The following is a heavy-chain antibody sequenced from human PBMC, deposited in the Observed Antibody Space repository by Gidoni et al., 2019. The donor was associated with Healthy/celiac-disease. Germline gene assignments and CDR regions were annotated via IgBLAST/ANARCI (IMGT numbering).Heavy chain of an antibody. J-gene: IGHJ3*02. CDR3: ARDLGGTTPWAFDI. Sequence: QVQLVQSGAEVKKPGAAVKVSCKASGYTFTGYYMHWVRQAPGQGLEWMVWINPNSGGTNYAQKFQGRVTMTRDTSISTAYMELSRLRSADTAVYYCARDLGGTTPWAFDIWGQGTMVTVSS. V-gene: IGHV1-2*02. D-gene: IGHD1-1*01. CDR1: GYTFTGYY. CDR2: INPNSGGT.